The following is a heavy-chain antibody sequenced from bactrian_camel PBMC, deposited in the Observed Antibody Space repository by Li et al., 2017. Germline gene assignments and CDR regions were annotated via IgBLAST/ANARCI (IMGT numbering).Heavy chain of an antibody. CDR1: GF. CDR3: AASRFWWLVTRPSEYDF. J-gene: IGHJ4*01. V-gene: IGHV3-2*01. Sequence: QVQLVESGGDLVQPGGSLRLSCAASGFMSWVRQAPGKGLEWVSSINSDGSNVYYSNSVKGRFTITRDNAKKKTVYLQMNSLKPEDTAIYYCAASRFWWLVTRPSEYDFWGQGTQVTVS. CDR2: INSDGSNV. D-gene: IGHD2*01.